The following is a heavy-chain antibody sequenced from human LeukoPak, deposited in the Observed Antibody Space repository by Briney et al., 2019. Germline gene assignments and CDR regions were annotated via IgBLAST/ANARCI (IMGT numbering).Heavy chain of an antibody. D-gene: IGHD5-24*01. CDR1: GFTFSSYS. CDR3: ARCGEMATITPFDY. Sequence: PGRSLRLSCAASGFTFSSYSMNWVRQAPGKGLEWVSYISSSSSTIYYADSVKGRFTISRDNAKNSLYLQMNSLRAEDTAVYYCARCGEMATITPFDYWGQGTLVTVSS. J-gene: IGHJ4*02. V-gene: IGHV3-48*01. CDR2: ISSSSSTI.